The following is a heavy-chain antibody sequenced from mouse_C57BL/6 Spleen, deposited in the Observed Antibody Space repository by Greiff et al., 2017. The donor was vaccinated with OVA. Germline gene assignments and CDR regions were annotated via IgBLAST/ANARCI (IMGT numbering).Heavy chain of an antibody. V-gene: IGHV1-50*01. D-gene: IGHD2-1*01. CDR1: GYTFTSYW. CDR2: IDPSDSYT. J-gene: IGHJ4*01. Sequence: QVQLQQPGAELVKPGASVKLSCKASGYTFTSYWMQWVKQRPGQGLEWIGEIDPSDSYTNYNQKFKGKATLTVDTSSSTAYMQLSSRTSEDSAVYYCARRDGKGYAMDYWGQGTSVTVSS. CDR3: ARRDGKGYAMDY.